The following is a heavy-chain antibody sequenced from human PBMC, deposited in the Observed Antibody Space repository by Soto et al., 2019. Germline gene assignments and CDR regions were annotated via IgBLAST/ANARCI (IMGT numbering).Heavy chain of an antibody. CDR3: AGEIAVAGTWNAFDI. D-gene: IGHD6-19*01. CDR2: IYHSGST. V-gene: IGHV4-4*02. J-gene: IGHJ3*02. Sequence: SETLSLTCAVSSGSISSSNWWSWVRQPPGKGLEWIGEIYHSGSTNYNPSLKSRVTISVDKSKNQFSLKLSSVTAADTAVYYCAGEIAVAGTWNAFDIWGQGTMVTVSS. CDR1: SGSISSSNW.